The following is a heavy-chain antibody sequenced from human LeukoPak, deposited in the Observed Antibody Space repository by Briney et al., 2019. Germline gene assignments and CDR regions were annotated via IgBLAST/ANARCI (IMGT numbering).Heavy chain of an antibody. D-gene: IGHD6-13*01. J-gene: IGHJ4*02. V-gene: IGHV4-59*01. CDR2: IYYSRST. Sequence: SETLSLTCTVSGGSISSYYWSWIRQPPGKGLEWIGHIYYSRSTNYNPSLKSRVTISVDTSKNQFSLKLTSVTAADTAVYYCARDNYSSSWYYFDYWGQGTLVTVSS. CDR3: ARDNYSSSWYYFDY. CDR1: GGSISSYY.